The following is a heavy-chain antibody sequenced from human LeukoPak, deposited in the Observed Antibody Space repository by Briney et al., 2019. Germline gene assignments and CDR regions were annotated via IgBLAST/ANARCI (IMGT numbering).Heavy chain of an antibody. Sequence: GGSLRLSCVASGFTFSSYWMHWVRQDPRKGLVWVSRINGDGRNINYADSVRGRFTISRDNAKNSLYLQMNSLRAEDTAVYYCAREHSSSWPRDFDYWGQGTLVTVSS. V-gene: IGHV3-74*01. CDR2: INGDGRNI. CDR3: AREHSSSWPRDFDY. J-gene: IGHJ4*02. D-gene: IGHD6-13*01. CDR1: GFTFSSYW.